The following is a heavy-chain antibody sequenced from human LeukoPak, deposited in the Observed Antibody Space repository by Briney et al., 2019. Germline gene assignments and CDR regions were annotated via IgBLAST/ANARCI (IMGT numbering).Heavy chain of an antibody. V-gene: IGHV3-21*01. CDR1: GFTFSSYS. CDR3: ARAWVVGATTLDY. D-gene: IGHD1-26*01. J-gene: IGHJ4*02. CDR2: ISSSSSYI. Sequence: PGGSLRLSCAASGFTFSSYSMNWVRQAPGKGLEWVSSISSSSSYIYYADSVKGRFTISRDNAKNSLYLQMNSLRAEDTAVYYCARAWVVGATTLDYWGQGTLVTVSS.